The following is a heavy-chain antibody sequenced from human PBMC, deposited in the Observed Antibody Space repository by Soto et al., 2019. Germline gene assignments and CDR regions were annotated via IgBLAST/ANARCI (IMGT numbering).Heavy chain of an antibody. CDR1: NGSISNGYYY. D-gene: IGHD3-22*01. V-gene: IGHV4-30-4*01. CDR3: ARLYWSYYASSGYLDQ. CDR2: IYFTGTT. Sequence: QVQLQESGPGLVRPSETLSLTCTVSNGSISNGYYYWIWVLQPPGKGLESIGYIYFTGTTYYNPSLQSRLSISVDRSKNQMSLRLTSVTAADTAVYYCARLYWSYYASSGYLDQWGQGTLVTVSS. J-gene: IGHJ4*02.